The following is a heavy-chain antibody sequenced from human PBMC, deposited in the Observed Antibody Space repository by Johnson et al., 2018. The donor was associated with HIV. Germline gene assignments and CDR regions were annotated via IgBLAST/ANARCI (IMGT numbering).Heavy chain of an antibody. D-gene: IGHD2-15*01. J-gene: IGHJ3*01. CDR3: ARTSCSGARCLGYDPFDV. CDR2: INGDGSRS. V-gene: IGHV3-74*02. CDR1: GFTFSDYY. Sequence: EVQLVESGGGLVKPGGSLRLSCAASGFTFSDYYMSWIRQAPGKGLEWVSRINGDGSRSTYADSVKGRFTIARDNAKNTLYLEMKSLRSEDTAVYYCARTSCSGARCLGYDPFDVWGQGTMVTVSS.